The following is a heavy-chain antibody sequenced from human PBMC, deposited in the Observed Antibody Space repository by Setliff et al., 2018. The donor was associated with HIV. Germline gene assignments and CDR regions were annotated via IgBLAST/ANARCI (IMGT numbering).Heavy chain of an antibody. D-gene: IGHD5-12*01. V-gene: IGHV3-7*03. CDR3: AVDSRSRPTT. Sequence: GGSLRLSCAASGFTFSSYWMSWVRQAPGKGLEYVATIKEDGSEKYYVDSVKGRFTTSRDNSKNSLYLEMNSLRAEDTAVYFCAVDSRSRPTTWGQGTLVTV. CDR2: IKEDGSEK. J-gene: IGHJ5*02. CDR1: GFTFSSYW.